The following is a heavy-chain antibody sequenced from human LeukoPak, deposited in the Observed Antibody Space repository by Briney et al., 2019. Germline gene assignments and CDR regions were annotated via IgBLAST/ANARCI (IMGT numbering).Heavy chain of an antibody. CDR3: ARTIAATGKGLDTFDI. CDR1: GFTFTAHS. V-gene: IGHV3-21*01. D-gene: IGHD6-13*01. J-gene: IGHJ3*02. CDR2: ISRSGGFI. Sequence: GGSLRLSCAASGFTFTAHSMNWVRQAPGKGLEWASSISRSGGFIYYLDSVKGRFTTSRDNAKNSLYLQMNNLGVEDTAVYYCARTIAATGKGLDTFDIWGQGTLVTVSS.